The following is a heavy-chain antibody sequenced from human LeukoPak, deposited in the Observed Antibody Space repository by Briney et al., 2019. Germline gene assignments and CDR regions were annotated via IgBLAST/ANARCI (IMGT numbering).Heavy chain of an antibody. CDR1: GGSISSYY. CDR3: AGHDYGGNHDAFDI. V-gene: IGHV4-59*01. Sequence: SETLSLTCTVSGGSISSYYWSWIRQPPGKGLEWIGYIYYSGSTNYNPSLKSRVTISVDTSKNQFSLKLSSVTAADTAVYYCAGHDYGGNHDAFDIWGQGTMVTVSS. J-gene: IGHJ3*02. D-gene: IGHD4-23*01. CDR2: IYYSGST.